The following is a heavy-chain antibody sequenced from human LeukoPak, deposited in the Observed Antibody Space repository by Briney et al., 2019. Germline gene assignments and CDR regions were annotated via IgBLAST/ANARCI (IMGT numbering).Heavy chain of an antibody. CDR3: ARNRAGHGYYYMDV. V-gene: IGHV4-28*01. CDR2: IYYSGST. Sequence: SDTLSLTCAVSGYSISSSNWWGWIRQPPGKGLEWIGYIYYSGSTYYNPSLKSRVTMSVDMSKNQFSLKLSSVTAVDTAVYYCARNRAGHGYYYMDVWGKGTTVTVSS. D-gene: IGHD5-24*01. CDR1: GYSISSSNW. J-gene: IGHJ6*03.